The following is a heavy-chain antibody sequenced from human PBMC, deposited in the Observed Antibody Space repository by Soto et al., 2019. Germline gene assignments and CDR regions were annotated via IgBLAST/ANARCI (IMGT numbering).Heavy chain of an antibody. CDR2: IIPIFGTA. D-gene: IGHD3-22*01. CDR1: GGTFSSYA. Sequence: QVQLVQSGAEVQKPGSSVKVSCKASGGTFSSYAISWVRQAPGQGLEWMGGIIPIFGTANYAQKFQGRVTITADESTSTAYMELSSLRSEDTAVYYCARDGGYYDSSGYSYYFDYWGQGTLVTVSS. J-gene: IGHJ4*02. CDR3: ARDGGYYDSSGYSYYFDY. V-gene: IGHV1-69*01.